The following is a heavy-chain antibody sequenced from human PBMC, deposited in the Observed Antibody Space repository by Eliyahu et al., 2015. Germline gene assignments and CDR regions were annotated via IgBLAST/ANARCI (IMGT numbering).Heavy chain of an antibody. CDR3: AKDRVVAHGKGLFDY. CDR2: ISGSGGST. J-gene: IGHJ4*02. D-gene: IGHD2-15*01. Sequence: EVQLLESGGGLVQPGGSLRLSCAASGFTFSSYAMXWVRQAPGKGLEWVSAISGSGGSTYYADSVKGRFTISRDNSKNTLYLQMNSLRAEDTAVYYCAKDRVVAHGKGLFDYWGQGTLVTVSS. V-gene: IGHV3-23*01. CDR1: GFTFSSYA.